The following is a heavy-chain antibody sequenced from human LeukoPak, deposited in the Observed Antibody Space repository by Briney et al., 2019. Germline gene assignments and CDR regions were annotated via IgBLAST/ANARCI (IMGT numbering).Heavy chain of an antibody. CDR2: IYYSGST. CDR3: ARHSPMTPRYFDP. Sequence: SETLSLTCTVSGGSISSYYWSWIRQPPGKGLEWIGYIYYSGSTNYNPSLKSRVTISVDTSKNQFSLKLTSVTAADTAVYYCARHSPMTPRYFDPWGRGTLVTVSS. CDR1: GGSISSYY. D-gene: IGHD3-22*01. J-gene: IGHJ2*01. V-gene: IGHV4-59*08.